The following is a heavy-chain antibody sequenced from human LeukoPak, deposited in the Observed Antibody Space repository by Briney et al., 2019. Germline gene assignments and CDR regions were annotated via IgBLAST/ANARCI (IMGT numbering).Heavy chain of an antibody. CDR1: GYTLTELS. D-gene: IGHD2-21*02. Sequence: ASVKVSCKVSGYTLTELSMHWVRQAPGKGLEWMGGFDPEDGETIYAQKFQGRVTMTEDTSTDTAYMELSSLRSEDTAVYYCATDPAYCGGDCQGYWGQGTLVTVSS. J-gene: IGHJ4*02. CDR3: ATDPAYCGGDCQGY. CDR2: FDPEDGET. V-gene: IGHV1-24*01.